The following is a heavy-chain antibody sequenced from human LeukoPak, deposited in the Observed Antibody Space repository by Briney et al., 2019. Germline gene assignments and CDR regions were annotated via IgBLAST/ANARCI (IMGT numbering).Heavy chain of an antibody. J-gene: IGHJ4*02. CDR2: ISGDGGST. CDR1: GFTFDDYA. V-gene: IGHV3-43*02. CDR3: AKDGPDSSSWSFDY. D-gene: IGHD6-13*01. Sequence: GGSLRLSCAASGFTFDDYAMHWVRQAPGKGLEWVSLISGDGGSTYYADSVKGLFTISRDNSKNSLYLQMNSLRTEDTALYYCAKDGPDSSSWSFDYWGQGTLVTVSS.